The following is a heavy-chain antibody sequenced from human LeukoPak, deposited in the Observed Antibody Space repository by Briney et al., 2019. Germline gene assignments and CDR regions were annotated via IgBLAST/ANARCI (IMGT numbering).Heavy chain of an antibody. Sequence: ASVKVSCKASGDTFTSYAITWVRQAPGQGLEWMGWISTYNGNTNYAQKLQGRVTMTTDTSTSTAYMELRSLRSDDTALYYCARFGLGKHIEVAGIPFDIWGQGTMVTVSS. CDR3: ARFGLGKHIEVAGIPFDI. J-gene: IGHJ3*02. CDR2: ISTYNGNT. CDR1: GDTFTSYA. V-gene: IGHV1-18*01. D-gene: IGHD6-19*01.